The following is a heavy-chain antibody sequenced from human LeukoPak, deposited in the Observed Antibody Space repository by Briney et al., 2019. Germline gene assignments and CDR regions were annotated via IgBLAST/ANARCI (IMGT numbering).Heavy chain of an antibody. CDR3: ARDVAITFGGVIGYFDY. Sequence: GGSLRLSCAASGFTVSSNYTSWVRQAPGKGLEWVSVIYSGGSTYYADSVKGRFTISRDNSKNTLYLQMNSLRAEDTAVYYCARDVAITFGGVIGYFDYWGQGTLVTVSS. V-gene: IGHV3-66*01. CDR2: IYSGGST. J-gene: IGHJ4*02. D-gene: IGHD3-16*01. CDR1: GFTVSSNY.